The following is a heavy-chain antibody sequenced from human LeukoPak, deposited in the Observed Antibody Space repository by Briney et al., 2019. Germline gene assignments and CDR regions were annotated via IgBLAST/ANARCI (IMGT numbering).Heavy chain of an antibody. CDR1: GGSISSSSYY. Sequence: PSETLSLTCTVSGGSISSSSYYWGWIRQPPGKGLEWIGNIYYGGSTYYNPSLKSRVTISVDTFKNQFSLRLTSVTAADTAVYYCACRGAARRAAVAGLDQWGQGTLVTVSS. J-gene: IGHJ4*02. CDR3: ACRGAARRAAVAGLDQ. D-gene: IGHD6-19*01. CDR2: IYYGGST. V-gene: IGHV4-39*07.